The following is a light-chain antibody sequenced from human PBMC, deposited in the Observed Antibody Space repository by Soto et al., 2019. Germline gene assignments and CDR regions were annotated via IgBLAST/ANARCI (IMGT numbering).Light chain of an antibody. CDR1: TSNIGSDYG. CDR3: QSYDSRLSGVI. V-gene: IGLV1-40*01. CDR2: IND. J-gene: IGLJ2*01. Sequence: QSVLTQPPSVSGAPGQRVTISCTGGTSNIGSDYGVHWYQQLPGRAPRLLIYINDKRLSGVPDRFSGSKSGTSASLAITGLQAEDEADYYCQSYDSRLSGVIFGGGTKLTVL.